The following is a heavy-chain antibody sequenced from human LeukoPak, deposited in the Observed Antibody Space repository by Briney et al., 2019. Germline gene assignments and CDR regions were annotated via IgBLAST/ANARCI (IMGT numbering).Heavy chain of an antibody. CDR2: ISSSSSYI. J-gene: IGHJ5*02. V-gene: IGHV3-21*01. CDR1: GFTFSSYS. D-gene: IGHD5-18*01. Sequence: GGSLRLSCAASGFTFSSYSMNWVRQAPGKGLEWVSSISSSSSYIYYADSVKGRFTISRDNAKNSLYLQMNSLRAEDTAVYYCARDRGYSYFPSDWFDPWGQGTLVTVSS. CDR3: ARDRGYSYFPSDWFDP.